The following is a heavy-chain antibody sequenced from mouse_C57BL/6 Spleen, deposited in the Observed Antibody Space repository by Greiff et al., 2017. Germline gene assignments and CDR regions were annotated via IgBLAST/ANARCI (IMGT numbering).Heavy chain of an antibody. D-gene: IGHD2-4*01. J-gene: IGHJ4*01. V-gene: IGHV1-22*01. CDR2: INPNNGGT. CDR3: ARGEDYDRGDAMDY. Sequence: VQLQQSGPELVKPGASVKMSCKASGYTFTDYNMHWVKQSHGKSLEWIGYINPNNGGTSYNQKFKGKATLTVNKSSSTAYMELRSLTSEDSAVYYCARGEDYDRGDAMDYWGQGTSVTVSS. CDR1: GYTFTDYN.